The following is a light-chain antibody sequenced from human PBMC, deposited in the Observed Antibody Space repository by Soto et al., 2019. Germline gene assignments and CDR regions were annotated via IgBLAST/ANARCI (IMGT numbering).Light chain of an antibody. CDR1: SSDIGSYNL. J-gene: IGLJ3*02. CDR3: QAYDYSLTAFV. V-gene: IGLV2-14*02. CDR2: EGT. Sequence: QSALTQPASVSGPPGQSIVISCNGSSSDIGSYNLVSWYQQYPGKAPKVMIFEGTKRPSGVSDRFSGSKSGTSASLAITGLQAEDEADYYCQAYDYSLTAFVFGGGTKLTVL.